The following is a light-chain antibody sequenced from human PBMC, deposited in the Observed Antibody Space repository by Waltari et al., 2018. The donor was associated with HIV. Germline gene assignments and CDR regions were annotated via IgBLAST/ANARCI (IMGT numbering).Light chain of an antibody. Sequence: DIQMTQSPSSLSASVGDRVNITCRASQSVSRYLNWYQQKAGKGPKLLIYAASSLQSGVPSRFSGGGSGTDFTLTITTVQPEDFATYYCQQSNTPPYTFGQGTRVDLK. V-gene: IGKV1-39*01. CDR3: QQSNTPPYT. J-gene: IGKJ2*01. CDR2: AAS. CDR1: QSVSRY.